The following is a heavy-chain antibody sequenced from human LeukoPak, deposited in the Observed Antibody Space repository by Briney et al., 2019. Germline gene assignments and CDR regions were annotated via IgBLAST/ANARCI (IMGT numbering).Heavy chain of an antibody. CDR3: ARGKASSWYNDY. CDR2: IYYSGST. D-gene: IGHD6-13*01. V-gene: IGHV4-31*03. CDR1: GGSISSGGYY. J-gene: IGHJ4*02. Sequence: SETLSLTCTVSGGSISSGGYYWSWIRQHPGKGLEWIGCIYYSGSTYYNPSLKSRVTISVDTSKNQFSLKLSSVTAADTAVYYCARGKASSWYNDYWGQGTLVTVSS.